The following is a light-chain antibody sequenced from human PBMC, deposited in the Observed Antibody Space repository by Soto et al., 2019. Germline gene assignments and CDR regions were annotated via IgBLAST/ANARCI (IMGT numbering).Light chain of an antibody. CDR3: QHQG. CDR2: CAS. V-gene: IGKV1-5*01. CDR1: QSISSW. J-gene: IGKJ1*01. Sequence: DIQMTQSPSTLSASVGDRVTITCRASQSISSWLAWYQQKPRKAPKLLIYCASTLESVVPSRFSCSGSGTDFTRTLSGLQPDDFAPYYCQHQGFGQGTKVEIK.